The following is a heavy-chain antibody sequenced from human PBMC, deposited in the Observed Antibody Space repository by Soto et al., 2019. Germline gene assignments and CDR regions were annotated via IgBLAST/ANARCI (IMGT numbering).Heavy chain of an antibody. CDR2: ISYDGSNQ. Sequence: GGSLRLSCAASGFTFNIYGMHWVRQAPDKGLEWVALISYDGSNQYYADSVRGRFTISRDNSKNTLFLQMNSLRADDTAVYYCAKDQASGQGSFDSWGQGTLVTVSS. CDR1: GFTFNIYG. V-gene: IGHV3-30*18. J-gene: IGHJ4*02. CDR3: AKDQASGQGSFDS.